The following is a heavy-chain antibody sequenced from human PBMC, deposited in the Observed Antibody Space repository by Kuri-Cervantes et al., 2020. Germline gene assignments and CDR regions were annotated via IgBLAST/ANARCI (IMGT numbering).Heavy chain of an antibody. Sequence: GGSLRLSCAASGFTFSDYYTSWIRQAPGKGLEWVSHTGTTESSKYYADSVKGRFTISRDNGKNSLYLQMNSLRDEDTALYYCVRRQGWSGMDVWGQGTTVTVSS. CDR3: VRRQGWSGMDV. J-gene: IGHJ6*02. CDR1: GFTFSDYY. V-gene: IGHV3-11*04. CDR2: TGTTESSK.